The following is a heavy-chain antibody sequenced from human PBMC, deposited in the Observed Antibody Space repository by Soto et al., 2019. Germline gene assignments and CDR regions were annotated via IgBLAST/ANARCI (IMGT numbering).Heavy chain of an antibody. CDR1: GGSISSSSYY. CDR2: IYYSGST. D-gene: IGHD2-8*02. V-gene: IGHV4-39*07. J-gene: IGHJ4*02. Sequence: SETLSLTCTVSGGSISSSSYYWGWIRQPPGKGLEWIGSIYYSGSTYYNPSLKSPVTISVDTSKNQFSLKLSSVTAADTAVYYCASEEHQDWWPYFDFWGQGTLVTVSS. CDR3: ASEEHQDWWPYFDF.